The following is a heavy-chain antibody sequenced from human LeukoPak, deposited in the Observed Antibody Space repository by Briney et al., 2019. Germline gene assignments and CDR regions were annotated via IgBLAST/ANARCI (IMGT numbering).Heavy chain of an antibody. V-gene: IGHV3-20*04. CDR3: ARVAWFGELFDY. CDR2: INWNGGST. Sequence: ETLSLTCTVSGYSISSGYYWGWVRQAPGKGLEWVSGINWNGGSTGYADSVKGRFTISRDNAKNSLYLQMNSLRAEDTALYYCARVAWFGELFDYWGQGTLVTVSS. J-gene: IGHJ4*02. D-gene: IGHD3-10*01. CDR1: GYSISSGYY.